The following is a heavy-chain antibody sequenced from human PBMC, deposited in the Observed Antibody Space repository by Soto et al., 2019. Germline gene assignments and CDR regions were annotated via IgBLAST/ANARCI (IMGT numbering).Heavy chain of an antibody. J-gene: IGHJ4*02. CDR3: ARVFQVLAGSVDY. Sequence: ASVKVSCKASGYTFTGYYMHWVRQAPGQGLEWMGWINPNSGGTNYAQKFQGRVTMTRDTSISTAYMELSRLRSDDTAVYYCARVFQVLAGSVDYWGQGTLVTVSS. D-gene: IGHD3-9*01. V-gene: IGHV1-2*02. CDR1: GYTFTGYY. CDR2: INPNSGGT.